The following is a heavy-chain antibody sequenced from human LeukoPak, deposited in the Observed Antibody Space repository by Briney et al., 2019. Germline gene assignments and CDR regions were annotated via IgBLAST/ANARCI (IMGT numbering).Heavy chain of an antibody. CDR1: GYTFTSYD. Sequence: GASVKVSCKASGYTFTSYDINWVRQATGQGLEWMGWMNPNSGNTGYAQKFQGRVTITRNTSISTAYMELSSLRSEDTAVYYCARGGGSRATGWWYFGVDTGWWYFDLWGRGTLVTVSS. CDR2: MNPNSGNT. V-gene: IGHV1-8*03. J-gene: IGHJ2*01. CDR3: ARGGGSRATGWWYFGVDTGWWYFDL. D-gene: IGHD2-15*01.